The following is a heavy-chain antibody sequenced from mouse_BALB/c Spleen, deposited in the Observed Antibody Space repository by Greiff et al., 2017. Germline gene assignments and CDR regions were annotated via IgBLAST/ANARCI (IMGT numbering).Heavy chain of an antibody. CDR3: NAATMITRFFAY. D-gene: IGHD2-4*01. J-gene: IGHJ3*01. CDR2: IDPENGDT. V-gene: IGHV14-4*02. Sequence: EVQLQQSGAELVRSGASVKLSCTASGFNIKDYYMHWVKQRPEQGLEWIGWIDPENGDTEYAPKFQGKATMTADTSSNTAYLQLSSLTSEDTAVYYCNAATMITRFFAYWGQGTLVTVSA. CDR1: GFNIKDYY.